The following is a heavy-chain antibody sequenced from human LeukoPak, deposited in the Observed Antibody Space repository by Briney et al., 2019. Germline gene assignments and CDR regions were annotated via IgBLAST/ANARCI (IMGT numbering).Heavy chain of an antibody. Sequence: SETLSLTCAVYGGSFSGYYWSWIRQPPGKGLDWIGEINHSGSTNYNPSLKSRVTISVDTSKNQFSLKLTSVTAADTAVYYCARDVQLERPPPLIGYYYMDVWGKGTTVTVSS. D-gene: IGHD1-1*01. CDR2: INHSGST. CDR3: ARDVQLERPPPLIGYYYMDV. CDR1: GGSFSGYY. V-gene: IGHV4-34*01. J-gene: IGHJ6*03.